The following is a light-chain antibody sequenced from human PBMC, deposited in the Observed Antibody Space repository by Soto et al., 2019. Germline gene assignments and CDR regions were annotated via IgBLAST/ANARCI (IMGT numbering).Light chain of an antibody. V-gene: IGLV2-8*01. J-gene: IGLJ2*01. Sequence: QSVLTQPPSASGSPGQSVTISRTGTSSDLGDYDYVSWYQQHPGKAPKLMIYEVNQRPSGVPDRFSGSKSGNTASLTVTGLQAEDEADYYCSSYAGNNNLIFGGGTKLTVL. CDR1: SSDLGDYDY. CDR2: EVN. CDR3: SSYAGNNNLI.